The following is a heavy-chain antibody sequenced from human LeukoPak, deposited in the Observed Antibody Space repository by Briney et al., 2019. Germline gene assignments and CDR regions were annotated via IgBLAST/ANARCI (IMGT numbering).Heavy chain of an antibody. CDR1: GGSISNYH. J-gene: IGHJ4*02. CDR3: ARKDGDW. D-gene: IGHD3-9*01. Sequence: SETLSLTCTVSGGSISNYHWSWIRQPPGKGLEWIGYIYHSGSTNYNPSLKSRVTISLDTSKNQVSLRLSSVTAADTAVYYCARKDGDWWGQGTLVTVSS. CDR2: IYHSGST. V-gene: IGHV4-59*08.